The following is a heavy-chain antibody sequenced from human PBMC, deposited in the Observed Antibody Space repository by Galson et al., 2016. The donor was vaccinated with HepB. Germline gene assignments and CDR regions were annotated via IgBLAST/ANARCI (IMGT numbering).Heavy chain of an antibody. Sequence: CAISGDSVSSTSEAWNWIRQSPPRGLEWLGRTVYSSKWYSDYAVSVKGRITISPDTSKNQFSLQLSSVTPDDTAVYYCSRGSNRAFDFWGQGTMVTVSS. CDR2: TVYSSKWYS. V-gene: IGHV6-1*01. J-gene: IGHJ3*01. CDR3: SRGSNRAFDF. CDR1: GDSVSSTSEA.